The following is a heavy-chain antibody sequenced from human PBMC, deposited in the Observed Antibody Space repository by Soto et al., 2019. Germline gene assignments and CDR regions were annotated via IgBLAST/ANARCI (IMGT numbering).Heavy chain of an antibody. Sequence: PGGSLRLSCAASGFTFSSYTMSWVRQAPGKGLEWVAVISYDGSNKYYADSVKGRFTISRDNSKNTLYLQMNSLRAEDTAVYYCARDSVLRYFDWPYTTYDAFDIWGQGTMVTVSS. CDR2: ISYDGSNK. CDR3: ARDSVLRYFDWPYTTYDAFDI. V-gene: IGHV3-30-3*01. D-gene: IGHD3-9*01. CDR1: GFTFSSYT. J-gene: IGHJ3*02.